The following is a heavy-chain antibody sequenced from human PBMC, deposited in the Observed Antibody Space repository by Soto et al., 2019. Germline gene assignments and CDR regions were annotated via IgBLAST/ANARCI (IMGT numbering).Heavy chain of an antibody. J-gene: IGHJ6*02. CDR3: VREDDGGDRDYYGLDV. V-gene: IGHV4-30-4*01. Sequence: QIQLQESGPGLVRPSQTLSLTCTVSGGSLNSEHYHWTWIRQAPGKGLEGIGYIHYTGSVRYNPSLQSRITMSVDTSKYLFSLNLSSVTAADTAVYFCVREDDGGDRDYYGLDVWGQGTMVTVSS. CDR2: IHYTGSV. D-gene: IGHD2-21*02. CDR1: GGSLNSEHYH.